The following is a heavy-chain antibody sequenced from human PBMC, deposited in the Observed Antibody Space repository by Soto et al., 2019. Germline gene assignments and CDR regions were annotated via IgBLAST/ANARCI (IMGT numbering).Heavy chain of an antibody. Sequence: EVQVVESGGGSVQPGGSLRLSCAASGFTFSRYTMNWVRQAPGKGLEWLSYISGGGGTMSYADSVKVRVTISRDNAKNSLYLQMDSLRAEDTAVYYCARDKSGTYSIDYWGQGTLVTVS. CDR3: ARDKSGTYSIDY. CDR1: GFTFSRYT. V-gene: IGHV3-48*04. CDR2: ISGGGGTM. D-gene: IGHD1-26*01. J-gene: IGHJ4*02.